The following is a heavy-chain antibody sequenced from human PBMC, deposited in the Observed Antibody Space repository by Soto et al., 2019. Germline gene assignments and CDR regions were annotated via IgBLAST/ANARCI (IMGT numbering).Heavy chain of an antibody. CDR3: ASILRRDYYYGMDV. Sequence: QSQTLSLTCTVSGGSISSSSYYWGWIRQPPGKGLEWIGSIYYSGSTYYNPSLKSRVTISVDTSKNQFSLKLSSVTAADTAVYYCASILRRDYYYGMDVWGQGTTVTVSS. CDR1: GGSISSSSYY. V-gene: IGHV4-39*07. J-gene: IGHJ6*02. CDR2: IYYSGST.